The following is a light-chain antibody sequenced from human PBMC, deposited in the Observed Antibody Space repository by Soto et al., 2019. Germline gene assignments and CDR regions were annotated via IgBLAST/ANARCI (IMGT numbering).Light chain of an antibody. V-gene: IGLV2-11*01. CDR2: DVS. Sequence: QSALTQPASVSGSPGQSITISCTGTSTDVGRYNYVSWYQQHPGKAPKLMVYDVSKRPSGVPDRFSGSKSGNMASLTISGLQAEDEADYYCCSYAGSYTVIFGGGTKLTVL. CDR1: STDVGRYNY. CDR3: CSYAGSYTVI. J-gene: IGLJ2*01.